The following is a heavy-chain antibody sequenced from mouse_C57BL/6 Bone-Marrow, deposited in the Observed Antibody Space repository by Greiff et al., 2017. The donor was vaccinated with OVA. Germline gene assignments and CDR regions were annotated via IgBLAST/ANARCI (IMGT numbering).Heavy chain of an antibody. V-gene: IGHV5-17*01. J-gene: IGHJ4*01. Sequence: EVHLVESGGGLVKPGGSLKLSCAASGFTFSDYGMHWVRPAPEKGLEWVAYISSGSSTIYYADTVKGRFTISRDNAKNTLFLQMTSLRSEDTAMYYCSFTVVAKMDYWGQGTSVTVSS. D-gene: IGHD1-1*01. CDR2: ISSGSSTI. CDR1: GFTFSDYG. CDR3: SFTVVAKMDY.